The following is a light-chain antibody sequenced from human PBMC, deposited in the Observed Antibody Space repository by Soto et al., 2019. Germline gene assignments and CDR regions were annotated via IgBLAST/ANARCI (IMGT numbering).Light chain of an antibody. CDR2: DAS. V-gene: IGKV1-9*01. Sequence: IQLTQSPSSLSASVGDRVTITCRASQVIRSYLAWYQQKPGKAPKFLSYDASTLGSGVPSRFCGSGFGTEFSLTISSLQADDFGSYYCQRMRTFGQGTKVDIK. CDR3: QRMRT. J-gene: IGKJ1*01. CDR1: QVIRSY.